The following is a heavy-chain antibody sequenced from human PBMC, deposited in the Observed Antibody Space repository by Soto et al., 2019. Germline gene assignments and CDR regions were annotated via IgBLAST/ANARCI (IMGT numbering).Heavy chain of an antibody. J-gene: IGHJ5*02. CDR2: IYYSGST. V-gene: IGHV4-39*01. CDR3: AELRVEMATNWFDP. CDR1: GGSISSSSYY. D-gene: IGHD5-12*01. Sequence: QLQLQESGPGLVKPSETLSLTCTVSGGSISSSSYYWGWIRQPPGKGLEWIGSIYYSGSTYYNPSPQSRVTISVDTSKNQFPLKLSSVTAADTAVYYCAELRVEMATNWFDPWGQGTLVTVSS.